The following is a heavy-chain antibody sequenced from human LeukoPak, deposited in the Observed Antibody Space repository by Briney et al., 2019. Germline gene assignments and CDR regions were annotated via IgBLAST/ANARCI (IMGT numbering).Heavy chain of an antibody. J-gene: IGHJ5*02. Sequence: SETLSLTCTVSGGSISSYYWSWIRKPPGKGLEWIGYIYYSGSTNYNPSLKSRVTISVDTSKNQFSLKLSSVTAADTAVYYCARDGTWGSSSWLDPWGQGTLVTVSS. CDR3: ARDGTWGSSSWLDP. CDR2: IYYSGST. CDR1: GGSISSYY. V-gene: IGHV4-59*01. D-gene: IGHD6-13*01.